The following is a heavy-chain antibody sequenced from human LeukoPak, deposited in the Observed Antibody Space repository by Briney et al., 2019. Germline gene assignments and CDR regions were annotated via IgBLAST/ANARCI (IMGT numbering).Heavy chain of an antibody. CDR1: GDSISSNSAA. J-gene: IGHJ4*02. CDR3: AKEGRSNSLEN. CDR2: TYYRSKWYY. Sequence: SQTLSLTCVISGDSISSNSAAWNWIRQPPSRGLEWLGRTYYRSKWYYDYAESVKSRIIINPDTSRNQFSLQVNSMTPEDTAVYYCAKEGRSNSLENWGQGSLVTVSS. D-gene: IGHD4-23*01. V-gene: IGHV6-1*01.